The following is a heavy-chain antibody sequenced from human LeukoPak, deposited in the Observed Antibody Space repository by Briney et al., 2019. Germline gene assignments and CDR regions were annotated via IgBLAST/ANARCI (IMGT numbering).Heavy chain of an antibody. D-gene: IGHD4-23*01. V-gene: IGHV4-59*01. CDR1: GGSISSYY. Sequence: SETLSLTCTVSGGSISSYYWSWIRQPPGKGLEWIGYIYYSGSTNYNPSLKSRVTISVDTSKNQFSLKLSSVTAADTAVYYCAREAYYGGNPGGYFDYWGQGTLVTVSS. J-gene: IGHJ4*02. CDR3: AREAYYGGNPGGYFDY. CDR2: IYYSGST.